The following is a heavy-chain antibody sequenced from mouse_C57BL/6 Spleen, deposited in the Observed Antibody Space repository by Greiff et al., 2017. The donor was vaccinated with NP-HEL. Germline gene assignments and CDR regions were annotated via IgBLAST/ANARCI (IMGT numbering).Heavy chain of an antibody. CDR3: ARRGPMDY. CDR2: IDPSDSET. CDR1: GYTFTSYW. V-gene: IGHV1-52*01. J-gene: IGHJ4*01. Sequence: VQLQQPGAELVRPGSSVKLSCKASGYTFTSYWMHWVKQRPIQGLEWIGNIDPSDSETPYNQKFKDKATLTVDKSSSTAYMQLSSLTSEDSAVYYCARRGPMDYWGQGTSVTVSS.